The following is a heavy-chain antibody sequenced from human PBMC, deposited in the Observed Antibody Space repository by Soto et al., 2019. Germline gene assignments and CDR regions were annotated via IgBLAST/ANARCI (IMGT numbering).Heavy chain of an antibody. J-gene: IGHJ6*02. CDR2: INPSGGST. CDR3: AAIDYDILTGYGMDV. D-gene: IGHD3-9*01. V-gene: IGHV1-46*01. CDR1: GYTFTSYY. Sequence: QVQLVQSGAEVKKPGASVKVSCKASGYTFTSYYMHWVRQAPGQGLEWMGIINPSGGSTSYAQKFKGRVTMTRDTSTCTVYMELSSLRSEDTAVYYCAAIDYDILTGYGMDVWGQGTTVTVSS.